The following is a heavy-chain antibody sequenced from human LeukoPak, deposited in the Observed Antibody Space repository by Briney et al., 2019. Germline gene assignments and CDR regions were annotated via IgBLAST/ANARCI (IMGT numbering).Heavy chain of an antibody. V-gene: IGHV3-21*04. CDR3: ARGTSLYYYYMDV. J-gene: IGHJ6*03. CDR2: TSSSSSYV. CDR1: GFTFSSYS. Sequence: GGSLRLSCAASGFTFSSYSMNWVRQAPGKGLEWVSSTSSSSSYVYYADSVKGRFTISRDNAKNSLYLQMNSLRAEDTALYHCARGTSLYYYYMDVWGKGTTVTVSS.